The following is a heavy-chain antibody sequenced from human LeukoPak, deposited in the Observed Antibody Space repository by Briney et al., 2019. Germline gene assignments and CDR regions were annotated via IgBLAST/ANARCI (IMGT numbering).Heavy chain of an antibody. D-gene: IGHD2-2*01. CDR2: IRYDGTNK. Sequence: PGGSLRLSCAASGFTFSNYGIHWVRQAPGKGLEWVAFIRYDGTNKYYAESVKGRFTISRDNSKDTLYLQVNSLRTEDTTVYYCAKDSCRSTSCYYMDVWGKGTTVTVSS. CDR3: AKDSCRSTSCYYMDV. V-gene: IGHV3-30*02. J-gene: IGHJ6*03. CDR1: GFTFSNYG.